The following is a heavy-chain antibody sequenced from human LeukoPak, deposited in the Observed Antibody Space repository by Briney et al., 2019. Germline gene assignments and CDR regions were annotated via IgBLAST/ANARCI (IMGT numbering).Heavy chain of an antibody. J-gene: IGHJ4*02. CDR3: AKPPYDRDVYNYFDY. D-gene: IGHD5-24*01. CDR2: IRGRGRSI. CDR1: GLTLRIHV. Sequence: GGSLPLPRALWGLTLRIHVEMCARDPRGEARVGVLSIRGRGRSIHYPASVKGRFTISSDNSKITLYAQIYNLRVHDTAVYYCAKPPYDRDVYNYFDYWGQGTPVTVSS. V-gene: IGHV3-23*01.